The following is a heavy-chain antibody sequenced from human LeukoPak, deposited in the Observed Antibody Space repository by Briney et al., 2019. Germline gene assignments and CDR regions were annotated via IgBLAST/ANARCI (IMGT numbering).Heavy chain of an antibody. V-gene: IGHV3-48*03. CDR3: ARGGSLGY. J-gene: IGHJ4*02. D-gene: IGHD6-19*01. CDR2: ISSSGSAI. CDR1: GFTFSSYE. Sequence: PGGSLILSCAASGFTFSSYEMNWVRQAPGKGLEWVSKISSSGSAIYYADSVKGRFTISRDNAKSSLYLQMNSLRVEDTAIYYCARGGSLGYWGQGTLVTVSS.